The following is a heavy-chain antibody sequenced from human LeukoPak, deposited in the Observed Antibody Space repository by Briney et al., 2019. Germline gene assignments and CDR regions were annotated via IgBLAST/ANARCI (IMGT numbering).Heavy chain of an antibody. CDR1: GFTFSSYE. CDR2: ISSSGSTI. J-gene: IGHJ4*02. Sequence: GGSLRLSCAASGFTFSSYEMNWVRQAPGKGLEWVSYISSSGSTIYYADSVKGRFTISRDNAKNSLYLQMNSLRAEDTAVYYCARGDFYGSGSYDLYWGQGTLVTVSS. D-gene: IGHD3-10*01. V-gene: IGHV3-48*03. CDR3: ARGDFYGSGSYDLY.